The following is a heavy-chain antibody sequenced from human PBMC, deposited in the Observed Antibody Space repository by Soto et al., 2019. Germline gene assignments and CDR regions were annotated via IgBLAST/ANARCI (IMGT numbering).Heavy chain of an antibody. D-gene: IGHD3-16*02. CDR2: IKEDGGGK. V-gene: IGHV3-7*01. CDR3: ARDGYGYNSLDN. J-gene: IGHJ4*02. Sequence: EVQLVESGGGSVQPGGSLRLSCATSGFTLRNYWMVWVRQAPGKGLEWVANIKEDGGGKYFGDSVRGRFTVSRDTDKNSLYLQMDNLRAEDTAVYYCARDGYGYNSLDNWGQGTLVTVSS. CDR1: GFTLRNYW.